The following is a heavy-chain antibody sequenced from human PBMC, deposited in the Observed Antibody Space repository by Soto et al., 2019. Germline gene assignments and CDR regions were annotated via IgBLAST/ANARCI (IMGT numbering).Heavy chain of an antibody. D-gene: IGHD2-2*01. Sequence: PSQTLSLTCAISGDSVSSNSAAWNWIRQSPSRGLEWLGRTYYRSKWYNDYAVSVKSRITINPDTSKNQFSLQLNSVTPEDTAVYYCEREGYCSSTSCYPNSYYRDVGGKGTRVTVSS. V-gene: IGHV6-1*01. CDR1: GDSVSSNSAA. CDR2: TYYRSKWYN. J-gene: IGHJ6*03. CDR3: EREGYCSSTSCYPNSYYRDV.